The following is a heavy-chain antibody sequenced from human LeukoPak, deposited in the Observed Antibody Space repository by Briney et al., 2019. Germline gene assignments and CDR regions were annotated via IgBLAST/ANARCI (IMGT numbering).Heavy chain of an antibody. CDR1: GFTFSTYW. D-gene: IGHD3-10*01. CDR2: ISSDGSIT. V-gene: IGHV3-74*01. J-gene: IGHJ4*02. Sequence: GGSLRLSCAASGFTFSTYWMHWVRQAPGKGLVWVSRISSDGSITSYADSVKVRFTISRDNAKNTLYLQMNSLRAEDTAVYYCARHLNYYLDYWGQGTLVTVSS. CDR3: ARHLNYYLDY.